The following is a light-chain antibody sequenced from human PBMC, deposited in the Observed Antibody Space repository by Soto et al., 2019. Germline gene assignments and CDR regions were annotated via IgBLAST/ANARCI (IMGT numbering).Light chain of an antibody. Sequence: AIQMTQSPSSLSASVADRVTITCRGSQGIRNDLGWYQQKPGKAPKLLIYAASSLQSGVPSRFSGSGSGTDFTLTISSLQPEDFATYYCLQDYNYPLTFGGGTKVEIK. J-gene: IGKJ4*01. CDR2: AAS. V-gene: IGKV1-6*01. CDR3: LQDYNYPLT. CDR1: QGIRND.